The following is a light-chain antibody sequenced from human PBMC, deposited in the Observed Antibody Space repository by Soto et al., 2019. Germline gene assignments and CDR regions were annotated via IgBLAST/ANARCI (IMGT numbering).Light chain of an antibody. Sequence: DIVMTQSPLSLPVTPGEPASISCRSSQSLLHSNGYNYLDWYLQKPGQSPQLLIYLGSNRASGVPDRVSGSGSGTDFTLKISRVEAEDVGVYYCMQALQTPLTFGQGTKV. J-gene: IGKJ1*01. V-gene: IGKV2-28*01. CDR1: QSLLHSNGYNY. CDR2: LGS. CDR3: MQALQTPLT.